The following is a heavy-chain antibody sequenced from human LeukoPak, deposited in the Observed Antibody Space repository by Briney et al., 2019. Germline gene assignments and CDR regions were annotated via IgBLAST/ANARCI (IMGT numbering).Heavy chain of an antibody. D-gene: IGHD2-15*01. CDR2: IKQDASEE. Sequence: GGSLRLSCAASGFTFSYYWMGWVRQAPGKGLEWVANIKQDASEEYYVDSVKGRFTISRDNAKNSLYLQMNSLRVEDTAVSYCARGGYCSGGTCYLFNAFDIWGQGTTVTVSS. CDR1: GFTFSYYW. V-gene: IGHV3-7*02. J-gene: IGHJ3*02. CDR3: ARGGYCSGGTCYLFNAFDI.